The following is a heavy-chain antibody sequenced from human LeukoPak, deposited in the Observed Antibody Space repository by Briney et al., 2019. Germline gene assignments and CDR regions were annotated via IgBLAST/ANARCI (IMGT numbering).Heavy chain of an antibody. D-gene: IGHD3-10*01. CDR2: IYSGGST. J-gene: IGHJ6*03. CDR3: AKGGHHYGSGSYYGAPCYYMDV. CDR1: GFTVSSNY. V-gene: IGHV3-66*01. Sequence: GGSLRLSCAASGFTVSSNYMSWVRQAPGKGLEWVSVIYSGGSTYYADSVKGRFTISRDNSKNTLYLQMNSLRAEDTAVYYCAKGGHHYGSGSYYGAPCYYMDVWGKGTTVTISS.